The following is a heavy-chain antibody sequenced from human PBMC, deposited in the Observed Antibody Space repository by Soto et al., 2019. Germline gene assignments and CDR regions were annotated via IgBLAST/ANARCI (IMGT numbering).Heavy chain of an antibody. CDR1: GFTFSSYG. V-gene: IGHV3-30*18. J-gene: IGHJ6*02. Sequence: QVQLVESGGGVVQPGRSLRLSCAASGFTFSSYGMHWVRQAPGKGLEWVAVISYDGSNKYYADSVKGRFTISRDNSKNTLYLQMDSLRAEGTAGYYCGKEYPYSRSSMGTSGLWAIYYYYGMDVWGQGTTVTVSS. D-gene: IGHD6-6*01. CDR2: ISYDGSNK. CDR3: GKEYPYSRSSMGTSGLWAIYYYYGMDV.